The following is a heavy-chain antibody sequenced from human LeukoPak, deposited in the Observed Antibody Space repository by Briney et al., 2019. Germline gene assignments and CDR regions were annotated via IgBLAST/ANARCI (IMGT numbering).Heavy chain of an antibody. CDR2: IDPNSGGT. J-gene: IGHJ4*02. D-gene: IGHD1-7*01. CDR1: GYTFTGYC. CDR3: ARSGADNWNYEFDY. V-gene: IGHV1-2*02. Sequence: ASVKVSCKASGYTFTGYCMHWVRQAPGQGLEWMGWIDPNSGGTNYAQKFQGRVTMTRDTSISTAYMVLNRLRSDDTAVYYCARSGADNWNYEFDYWGQGTLVTVSS.